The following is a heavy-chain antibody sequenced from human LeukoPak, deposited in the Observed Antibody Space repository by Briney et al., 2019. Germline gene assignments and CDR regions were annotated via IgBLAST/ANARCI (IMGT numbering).Heavy chain of an antibody. CDR2: ISSSGSYI. Sequence: GGSLRLSCAASGFTFSSYSVNWVRQAPGKGLEWVSSISSSGSYIDYADSVKGRFTIFRDNAKNSLYLQMNSLRAEDTAVYYCARDGQVWGQGTLVTVSS. V-gene: IGHV3-21*01. CDR1: GFTFSSYS. J-gene: IGHJ4*02. CDR3: ARDGQV.